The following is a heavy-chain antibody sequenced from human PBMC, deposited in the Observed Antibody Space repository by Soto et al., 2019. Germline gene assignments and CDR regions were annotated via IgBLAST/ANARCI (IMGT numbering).Heavy chain of an antibody. Sequence: PGGSLRLSCAASGFTFSSYSMNWVRQAPGKGLEWVSSISSSSSYIYYADSVKGRFTISRDNSKNTLYLQMNSLRAEDTAVYYCARDPTVDIVVVPAAIAFDYWGQGTLVTVSS. CDR1: GFTFSSYS. V-gene: IGHV3-21*01. D-gene: IGHD2-2*01. CDR2: ISSSSSYI. J-gene: IGHJ4*02. CDR3: ARDPTVDIVVVPAAIAFDY.